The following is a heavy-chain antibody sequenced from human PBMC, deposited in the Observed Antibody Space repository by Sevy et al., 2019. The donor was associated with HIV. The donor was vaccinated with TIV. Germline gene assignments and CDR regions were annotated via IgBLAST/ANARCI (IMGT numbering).Heavy chain of an antibody. Sequence: SETLSLTCTVSGGSVSSGSYYWSWIRQPPGKGLEWIGYIYYSGSTNYNPSLKSRVTISVDTSKNQFSLKLSSVTAADTAVYYCARSEKGYSGYDSPPFYYYYYYMHVWGKGTTVTVSS. J-gene: IGHJ6*03. CDR3: ARSEKGYSGYDSPPFYYYYYYMHV. CDR1: GGSVSSGSYY. V-gene: IGHV4-61*01. CDR2: IYYSGST. D-gene: IGHD5-12*01.